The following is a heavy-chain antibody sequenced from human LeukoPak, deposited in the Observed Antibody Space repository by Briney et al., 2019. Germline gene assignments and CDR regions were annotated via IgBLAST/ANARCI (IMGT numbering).Heavy chain of an antibody. V-gene: IGHV4-39*01. CDR3: ARLPTTMTTYYFDF. D-gene: IGHD4-17*01. CDR2: IHYRRST. CDR1: GGSISSSSYY. Sequence: PSETLSLTCTVSGGSISSSSYYWGWIRQPPGKGLEWVGCIHYRRSTYYNPSLKSRLPISVDTSKNQFSSNLNSVNAADPAVYYCARLPTTMTTYYFDFWGQGTLVTVSS. J-gene: IGHJ4*02.